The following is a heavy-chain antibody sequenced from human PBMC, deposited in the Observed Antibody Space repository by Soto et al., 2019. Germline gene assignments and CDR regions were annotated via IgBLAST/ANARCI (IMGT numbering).Heavy chain of an antibody. V-gene: IGHV3-30*03. CDR3: TGEVASGY. CDR2: ISRDGGTK. D-gene: IGHD2-8*02. Sequence: QVQLAEAGGGVVQPGRSLRLSCAVSGFTVSTFGMHWVRQAPGKGLEWVAVISRDGGTKFYADSVKGRFTISRDDSRNTLFLEMNSLRGDDMAVYYCTGEVASGYWGQGTLVTVSS. CDR1: GFTVSTFG. J-gene: IGHJ4*02.